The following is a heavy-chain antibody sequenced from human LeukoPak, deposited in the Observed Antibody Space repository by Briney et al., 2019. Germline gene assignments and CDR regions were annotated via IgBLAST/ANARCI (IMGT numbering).Heavy chain of an antibody. J-gene: IGHJ5*02. Sequence: GGSLRLSCASSGFTFSSYWMSWVRQAPGKGLEWVANIKQDGSEKYYVDSVKGRFTISRDNAKNSLYLQMNSLRAEDTAVYYCARAIERDWFDPWGQGTLVTVSS. CDR2: IKQDGSEK. CDR1: GFTFSSYW. D-gene: IGHD1-1*01. CDR3: ARAIERDWFDP. V-gene: IGHV3-7*01.